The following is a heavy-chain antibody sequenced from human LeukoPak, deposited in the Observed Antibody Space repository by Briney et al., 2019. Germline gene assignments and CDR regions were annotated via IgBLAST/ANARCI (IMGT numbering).Heavy chain of an antibody. CDR3: ARVIGYCSSTSCSGYFDY. CDR2: IYYSGST. D-gene: IGHD2-2*01. J-gene: IGHJ4*02. Sequence: SETLSLTCTVSGGSISSYYWSWIRQPPGKGLEWVGYIYYSGSTNYNPSLKSRVTTSVDTSKNQLSLKLSSVTAADTAVYYCARVIGYCSSTSCSGYFDYWGQGTLVTVSS. CDR1: GGSISSYY. V-gene: IGHV4-59*08.